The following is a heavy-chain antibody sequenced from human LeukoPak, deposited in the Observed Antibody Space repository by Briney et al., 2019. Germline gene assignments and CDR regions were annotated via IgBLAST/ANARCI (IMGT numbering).Heavy chain of an antibody. J-gene: IGHJ4*02. D-gene: IGHD3-16*02. CDR3: ARDGNDYVWGSYRLFDY. CDR2: ISSSSSTI. Sequence: GGSLRLSCAASGFTFSSYSMNWVRQAPGKGLGWVSYISSSSSTIYYADSVKGRFTISRDNAKNSLYLQMNSLRDEDTAVYYCARDGNDYVWGSYRLFDYWGQGTLVTVSS. CDR1: GFTFSSYS. V-gene: IGHV3-48*02.